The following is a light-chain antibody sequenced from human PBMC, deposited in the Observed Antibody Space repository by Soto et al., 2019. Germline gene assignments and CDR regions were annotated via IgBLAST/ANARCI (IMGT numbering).Light chain of an antibody. CDR1: QGIGNA. CDR3: LQEINYPWT. V-gene: IGKV1-6*01. Sequence: AIQMTQSPSSLSASVGDRVPISCRASQGIGNALGWYQQKPGKPPTVLIYGAPNLQSGVPPRFSGSGSGTDFTLAISRLQTEDSATYYCLQEINYPWTFGQGTKVDIK. J-gene: IGKJ1*01. CDR2: GAP.